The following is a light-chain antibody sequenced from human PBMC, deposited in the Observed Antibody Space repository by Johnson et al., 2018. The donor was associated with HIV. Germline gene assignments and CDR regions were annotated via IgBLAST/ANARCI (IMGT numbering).Light chain of an antibody. J-gene: IGLJ1*01. Sequence: QSILTQPPSVSAAPGQKVTIPCSGSSSNIGNNYVSWYQQLPGTAPKLLIYENNKRPSGIPDRFSGSKSGTSATLGITGLQTGDEADYYCGTWDSSLSAWAFGTGTKVTVL. V-gene: IGLV1-51*02. CDR2: ENN. CDR3: GTWDSSLSAWA. CDR1: SSNIGNNY.